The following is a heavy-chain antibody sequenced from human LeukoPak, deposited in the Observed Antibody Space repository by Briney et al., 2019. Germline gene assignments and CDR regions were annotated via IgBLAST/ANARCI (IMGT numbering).Heavy chain of an antibody. CDR2: ISSSSSYI. J-gene: IGHJ4*02. V-gene: IGHV3-21*01. D-gene: IGHD6-13*01. Sequence: GGSLRLSCAASGFTFSSYSMNWVRQAPGKGLEWVSSISSSSSYIYYADSVKGRFTISRDNAKNSLYLQMNSLRAEDTAVYYCARTRTRDSSSWYDDYWGQGTLVTVSS. CDR1: GFTFSSYS. CDR3: ARTRTRDSSSWYDDY.